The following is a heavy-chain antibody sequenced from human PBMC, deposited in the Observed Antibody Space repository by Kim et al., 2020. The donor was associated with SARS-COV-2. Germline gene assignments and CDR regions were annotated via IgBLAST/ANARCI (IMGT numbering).Heavy chain of an antibody. D-gene: IGHD2-8*01. CDR1: GFIFSSHG. V-gene: IGHV3-74*01. Sequence: GGSLRLSCVASGFIFSSHGMHWVRQAPGKGLVWVSRIKGDGSSSTYADSVKGRFTISRDNAKNMLYLQMNKLRAEDTGFYYCVAYPDEKCYSTFHCGHGGLVTVSS. CDR3: VAYPDEKCYSTFH. J-gene: IGHJ4*01. CDR2: IKGDGSSS.